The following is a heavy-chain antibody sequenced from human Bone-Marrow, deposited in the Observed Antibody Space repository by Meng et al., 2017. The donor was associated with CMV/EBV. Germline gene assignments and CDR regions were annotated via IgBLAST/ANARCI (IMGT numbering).Heavy chain of an antibody. V-gene: IGHV1-18*01. CDR2: ISAYNGNT. CDR1: GYTFTSYG. Sequence: ASVKVSCKASGYTFTSYGISWVRQAPGQGLEWMGWISAYNGNTNYAQKLQGRVTMTTDTSTSTAYMELRSLRSDDTAVYYCARDERYYGSGSYIYYYYGMDVWGQGTTVTV. D-gene: IGHD3-10*01. J-gene: IGHJ6*02. CDR3: ARDERYYGSGSYIYYYYGMDV.